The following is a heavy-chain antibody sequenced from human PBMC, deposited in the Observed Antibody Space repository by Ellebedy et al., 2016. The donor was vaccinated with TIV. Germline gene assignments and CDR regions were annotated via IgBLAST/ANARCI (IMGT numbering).Heavy chain of an antibody. J-gene: IGHJ4*02. CDR2: LIPIFDSA. Sequence: AASVKVSCKASGGTFSSNAISWVRQAPGQGLEWMGGLIPIFDSAYYAQKFQGRVTIPADESTSTAYMELSSLRSEDTAVYYCATVGATGMDYWGQGTLVTVSS. CDR1: GGTFSSNA. V-gene: IGHV1-69*13. D-gene: IGHD1-26*01. CDR3: ATVGATGMDY.